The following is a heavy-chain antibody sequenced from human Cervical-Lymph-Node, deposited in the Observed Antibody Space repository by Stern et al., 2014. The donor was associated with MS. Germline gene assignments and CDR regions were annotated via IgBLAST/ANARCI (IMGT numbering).Heavy chain of an antibody. CDR2: VNPTDGRT. D-gene: IGHD4-17*01. CDR1: GDSFASYP. V-gene: IGHV1-46*03. J-gene: IGHJ1*01. Sequence: QEQLVQSGAEVKKPGASVKVSCKASGDSFASYPIHWLRQAPGQGPVWMGIVNPTDGRTTYAQTFKGRVTMTRDTSMRTVYMELSSLRPEDTAMYFCANPLPYANWGQGTRVTVSS. CDR3: ANPLPYAN.